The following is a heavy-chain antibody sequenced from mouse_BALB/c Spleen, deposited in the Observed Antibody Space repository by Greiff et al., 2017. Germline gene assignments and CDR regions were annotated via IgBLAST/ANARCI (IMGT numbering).Heavy chain of an antibody. CDR1: GFTFSSFG. CDR2: ISSGSSTI. V-gene: IGHV5-17*02. J-gene: IGHJ2*01. CDR3: ARSGLISGYFDY. D-gene: IGHD2-4*01. Sequence: EVKLVESGGGLVQPGGSRKLSCAASGFTFSSFGMHWVRQAPEKGLEWVAYISSGSSTIYYADTVKGRFTISRDNPKNTLFLQMTSLRSEDTAMYYCARSGLISGYFDYWGQGTTLTVSS.